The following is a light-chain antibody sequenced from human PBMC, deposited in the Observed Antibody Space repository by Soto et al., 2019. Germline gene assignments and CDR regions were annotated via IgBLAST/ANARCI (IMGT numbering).Light chain of an antibody. CDR3: QVWDTSTGV. Sequence: SYELTQPLSVSVALGQTARITCGGNNIGSKNVHWYQQKPGQAPVLVIYRDSNRPSGIPERFSGSISGNTATLTISRAQAGDEADYYCQVWDTSTGVFGGGTKVTVL. V-gene: IGLV3-9*01. CDR2: RDS. J-gene: IGLJ3*02. CDR1: NIGSKN.